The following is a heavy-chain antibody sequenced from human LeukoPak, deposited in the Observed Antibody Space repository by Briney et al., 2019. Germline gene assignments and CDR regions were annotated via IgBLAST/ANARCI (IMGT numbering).Heavy chain of an antibody. J-gene: IGHJ4*02. CDR3: ARDEWELPTAPFDY. CDR1: GGTFSSYA. V-gene: IGHV1-69*04. D-gene: IGHD1-26*01. Sequence: SVKVSCKASGGTFSSYAISWVRQAPGQGLEWMGRIIPILGIANYAQKFQGRVTITADKSTSTAYMELSSLRSEDTAVYYCARDEWELPTAPFDYWGQGTPVTVSS. CDR2: IIPILGIA.